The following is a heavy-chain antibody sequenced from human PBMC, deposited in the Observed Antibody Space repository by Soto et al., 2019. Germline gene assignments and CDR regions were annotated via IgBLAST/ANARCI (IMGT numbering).Heavy chain of an antibody. V-gene: IGHV1-8*02. CDR3: ARVSWDDHDAFDI. CDR2: MNPNSGNT. Sequence: ASVKVSCKASGYTFTSYAMHWVRQAPRQRLEWMGWMNPNSGNTGYAQKFQGRVTMTRNTSISTAYMELSSLRSEDTAVYYCARVSWDDHDAFDIWGQGTMVTVSS. CDR1: GYTFTSYA. D-gene: IGHD1-26*01. J-gene: IGHJ3*02.